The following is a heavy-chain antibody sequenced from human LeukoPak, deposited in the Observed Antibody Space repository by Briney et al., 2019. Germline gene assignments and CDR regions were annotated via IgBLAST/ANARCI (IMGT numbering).Heavy chain of an antibody. CDR2: IKQDGGEK. CDR1: GFTFSSYW. V-gene: IGHV3-7*03. CDR3: ARDQIWFGDGGWFDP. J-gene: IGHJ5*02. Sequence: GGSLRLSCAASGFTFSSYWMSWVRQAPGKGLEWVANIKQDGGEKYYVDSGKGRFTISKDNAKNSLYLQMNSLRAEDTAVYYCARDQIWFGDGGWFDPWGQGTLVPVSS. D-gene: IGHD3-10*01.